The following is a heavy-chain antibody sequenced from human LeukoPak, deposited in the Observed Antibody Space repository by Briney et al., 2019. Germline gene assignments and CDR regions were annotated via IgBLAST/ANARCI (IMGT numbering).Heavy chain of an antibody. CDR2: TSGSGDST. V-gene: IGHV3-23*01. Sequence: GGSLRLSCSASGFIFMHYAVNWVRQSPGKGREWVSGTSGSGDSTYYADSVKGRFTVSRDNSKKTLYLQMTSLTAADTAVYFCARCSYSSSWSVYYYYYMAVWGKGTTVTVSS. D-gene: IGHD6-13*01. J-gene: IGHJ6*03. CDR3: ARCSYSSSWSVYYYYYMAV. CDR1: GFIFMHYA.